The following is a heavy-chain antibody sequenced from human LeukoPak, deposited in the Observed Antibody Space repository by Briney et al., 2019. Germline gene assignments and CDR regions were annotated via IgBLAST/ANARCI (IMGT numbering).Heavy chain of an antibody. Sequence: SETLSLTCTVSGVSISNYYWSWIRQPPGKGLEWIGRIFTSGSTNYNPSLKSRVTMSVDTSKNQFSLKLSSVTAADTAVYYCARVRRWFGEAGDYYYMDVWGKGTTVTISS. CDR3: ARVRRWFGEAGDYYYMDV. CDR2: IFTSGST. CDR1: GVSISNYY. J-gene: IGHJ6*03. D-gene: IGHD3-10*01. V-gene: IGHV4-4*07.